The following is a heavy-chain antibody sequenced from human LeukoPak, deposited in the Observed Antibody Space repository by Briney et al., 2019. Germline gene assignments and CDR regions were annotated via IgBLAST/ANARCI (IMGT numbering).Heavy chain of an antibody. Sequence: WGSLRLSCSASGFTLFWHVMHWVRQAPGKALEYVSFIHHNGEITSYADSVRGRFTVSRDNSKNTLFLELSSLRVDDTAVYYCARDMSGTYSFDYWGQGTQVTVSS. CDR3: ARDMSGTYSFDY. D-gene: IGHD1-26*01. V-gene: IGHV3-64D*06. CDR1: GFTLFWHV. J-gene: IGHJ4*02. CDR2: IHHNGEIT.